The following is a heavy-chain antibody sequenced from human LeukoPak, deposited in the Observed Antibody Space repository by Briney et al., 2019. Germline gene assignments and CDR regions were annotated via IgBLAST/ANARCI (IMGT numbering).Heavy chain of an antibody. D-gene: IGHD6-13*01. CDR1: GFTYSSYA. J-gene: IGHJ4*02. Sequence: GGSLRLSCAASGFTYSSYAMHWVRQAPGKGLEWVAVISYDGSNKYYADSVKGRFTISRDNSKNTLHLQMNSLRAEDTAVYYCARVPYSSSWPYFDYWGQGTLVTVSS. CDR2: ISYDGSNK. V-gene: IGHV3-30-3*01. CDR3: ARVPYSSSWPYFDY.